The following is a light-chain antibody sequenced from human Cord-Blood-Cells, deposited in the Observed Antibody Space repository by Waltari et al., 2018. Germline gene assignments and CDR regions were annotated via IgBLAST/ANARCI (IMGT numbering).Light chain of an antibody. CDR2: DAS. J-gene: IGKJ5*01. CDR1: QSVNSY. CDR3: QQRSNWPSIT. V-gene: IGKV3-11*01. Sequence: IVSTQSPATPSFSPGARATLPCRASQSVNSYLSSYQQKPGQAPRLLIYDASNRATGIPARFSGSGSGTDFTLTISSLVPGDFAVYYCQQRSNWPSITFGQGTRLEIK.